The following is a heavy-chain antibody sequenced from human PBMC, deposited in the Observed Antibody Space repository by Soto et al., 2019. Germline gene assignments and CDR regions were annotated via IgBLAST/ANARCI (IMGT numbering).Heavy chain of an antibody. D-gene: IGHD1-26*01. Sequence: QVQLQESGPGLVKPSETLSLNCTISGDSVSSDRYYWSWIRQPPGKGLEWIGYIYDSESTNPSLKSRVTMSADTSRNHFSLNLSSVTAADTAVYYCAALKRIDAGDYWGQGALVSVSS. CDR2: IYDSEST. V-gene: IGHV4-61*03. J-gene: IGHJ4*02. CDR1: GDSVSSDRYY. CDR3: AALKRIDAGDY.